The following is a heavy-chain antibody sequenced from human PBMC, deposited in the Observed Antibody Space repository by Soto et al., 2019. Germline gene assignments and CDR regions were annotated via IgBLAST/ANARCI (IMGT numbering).Heavy chain of an antibody. Sequence: SETLSLTCTVSGGSITDYSWVWIRQPAGKGLEWIGRIFSSGSTNYNPSLKGRITVSLDTSKNQFSLKLNSATATDTAVYFCARDQGVVVTADNWIDPWGQGILVTVSS. CDR2: IFSSGST. CDR1: GGSITDYS. J-gene: IGHJ5*02. CDR3: ARDQGVVVTADNWIDP. D-gene: IGHD2-21*02. V-gene: IGHV4-4*07.